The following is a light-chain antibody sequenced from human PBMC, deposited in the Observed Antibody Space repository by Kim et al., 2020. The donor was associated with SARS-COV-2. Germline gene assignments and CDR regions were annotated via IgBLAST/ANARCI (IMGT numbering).Light chain of an antibody. CDR2: DKN. J-gene: IGLJ3*02. V-gene: IGLV3-19*01. Sequence: SSELTQDPAVSVALGQTVRITCQGDSLRRYYASWYQQRPGQAPVLLIYDKNNRPSGIPDRFSGSRSGNTASFTITGAQAGDEADYYCNSRESGVNHVVFG. CDR3: NSRESGVNHVV. CDR1: SLRRYY.